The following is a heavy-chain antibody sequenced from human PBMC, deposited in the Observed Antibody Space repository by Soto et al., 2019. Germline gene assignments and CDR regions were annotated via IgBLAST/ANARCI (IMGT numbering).Heavy chain of an antibody. J-gene: IGHJ4*02. D-gene: IGHD3-3*02. CDR2: INHSGST. Sequence: ASETLSLTCAVYGGSFSGYYWSWIRQPPGKGLEWIGEINHSGSTNYNPSLKSRVTISVDTSKNQFSLKLSSVTAADTAVYYCARGRIISSGAFGYWGQGTLVTVSS. CDR3: ARGRIISSGAFGY. V-gene: IGHV4-34*01. CDR1: GGSFSGYY.